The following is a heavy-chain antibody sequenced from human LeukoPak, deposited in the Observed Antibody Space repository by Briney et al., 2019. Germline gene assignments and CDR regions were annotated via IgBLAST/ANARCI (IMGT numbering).Heavy chain of an antibody. Sequence: GRALRLSCAASGFTFSSYAMHWVRQAPGKGLEGGAVISYDGSNKYYADSVKGRFTISRDNSKNTLYLQMNSLRAEDTAVYYCAMSTVRGAIRNAFDIWGQGTMVTVSS. V-gene: IGHV3-30-3*01. CDR1: GFTFSSYA. CDR3: AMSTVRGAIRNAFDI. J-gene: IGHJ3*02. CDR2: ISYDGSNK. D-gene: IGHD3-10*01.